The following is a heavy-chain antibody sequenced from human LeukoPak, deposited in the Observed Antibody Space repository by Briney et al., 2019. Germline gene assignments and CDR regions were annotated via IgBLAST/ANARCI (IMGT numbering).Heavy chain of an antibody. CDR3: AKDWWGRIAAAGTLDY. CDR2: ISYDGSNK. J-gene: IGHJ4*02. D-gene: IGHD6-13*01. CDR1: GFTFSSYG. Sequence: GGSLRLSCAASGFTFSSYGMHWVRQAPGKGLEWVAVISYDGSNKYYVDSVKGRFTISRDNSKNTLYLQMNSLRAEDTAVYYCAKDWWGRIAAAGTLDYWGQGTLVTVSS. V-gene: IGHV3-30*18.